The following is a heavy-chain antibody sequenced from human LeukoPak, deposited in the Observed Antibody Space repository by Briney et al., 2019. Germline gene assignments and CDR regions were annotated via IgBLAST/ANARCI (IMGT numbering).Heavy chain of an antibody. V-gene: IGHV3-74*01. Sequence: PGGSLRLSCVASGVTISGYWMHWVRQAPGKGLAWVSRVDSDGTTTRYADSVKGRFTISRDNAKNTVYLQMSSPRAEDTAVYYCARIITAAAADCWGQGTLVAVSS. CDR1: GVTISGYW. J-gene: IGHJ4*02. CDR2: VDSDGTTT. D-gene: IGHD6-13*01. CDR3: ARIITAAAADC.